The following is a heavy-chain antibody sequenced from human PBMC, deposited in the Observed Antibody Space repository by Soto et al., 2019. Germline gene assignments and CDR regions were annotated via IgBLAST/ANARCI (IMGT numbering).Heavy chain of an antibody. J-gene: IGHJ5*02. CDR1: GYTFTSYG. V-gene: IGHV1-18*01. Sequence: QVQLVQSGAEVKKPGASVKVSCKASGYTFTSYGISWVRQAPGQGLEWMGWISAYNGNTNYAQKLQGRVTMTTDTSTSTAYMELRSLRSDDKAVYYCARDLELLWRGGVSMDRWFDPWGQGTLVTVSS. D-gene: IGHD3-10*01. CDR3: ARDLELLWRGGVSMDRWFDP. CDR2: ISAYNGNT.